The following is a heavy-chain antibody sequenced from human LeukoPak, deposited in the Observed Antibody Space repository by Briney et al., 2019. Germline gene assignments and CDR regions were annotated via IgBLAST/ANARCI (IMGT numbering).Heavy chain of an antibody. CDR3: ATGNYYDSRGYYTFGH. V-gene: IGHV3-74*01. J-gene: IGHJ4*02. CDR2: INGDGTIT. D-gene: IGHD3-22*01. CDR1: EFTFDKYW. Sequence: GGSLRLSCAASEFTFDKYWMHWVRHAPGKGLVWVSRINGDGTITSYADSVKGAFIISRDNAKNTLYLQVSSLRAEDTAVYYCATGNYYDSRGYYTFGHWGQGTLVTVSS.